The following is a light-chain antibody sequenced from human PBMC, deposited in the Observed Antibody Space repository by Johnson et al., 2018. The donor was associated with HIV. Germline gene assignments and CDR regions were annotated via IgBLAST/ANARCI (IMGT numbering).Light chain of an antibody. CDR2: ENN. V-gene: IGLV1-51*02. Sequence: QSVLTQPPSVSAAPGQKVTIFCSGSSSNIGNNYVSWYQQVPGTAPKLLIYENNKRPSGIPDRFSGSKSGTSATLGITGLQTGDEADYYCGTWGGVFGTGTKVTVL. CDR1: SSNIGNNY. CDR3: GTWGGV. J-gene: IGLJ1*01.